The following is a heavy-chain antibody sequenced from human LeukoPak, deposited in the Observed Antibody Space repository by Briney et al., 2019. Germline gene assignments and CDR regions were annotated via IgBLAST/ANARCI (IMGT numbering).Heavy chain of an antibody. V-gene: IGHV4-59*07. D-gene: IGHD5-24*01. CDR3: ARPSRDGYRYTFDY. Sequence: PSDTLSLTCTVSGGSIGSYYWSWIRQPPGKGLEWIGYIYNSGNTNYSPSLKSRVSISVDTPKNQFSLKLSSVTAADTAVYYCARPSRDGYRYTFDYWGQGILVTVSS. CDR1: GGSIGSYY. CDR2: IYNSGNT. J-gene: IGHJ4*02.